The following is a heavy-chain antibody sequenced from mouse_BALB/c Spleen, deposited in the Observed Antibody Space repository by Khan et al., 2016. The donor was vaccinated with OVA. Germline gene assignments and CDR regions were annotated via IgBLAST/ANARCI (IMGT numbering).Heavy chain of an antibody. Sequence: QVQLKQSGAELVKPGASVRLSCKASGYTFTSYYIYWVKQRPGQGLEWIGEINPSNGGTNFNEKFKSKAALTVDKSSSTAYLQLSSLTSEDSAVYYCTGSGYDTFAYWGQGTLVTVSA. CDR3: TGSGYDTFAY. J-gene: IGHJ3*01. V-gene: IGHV1S81*02. CDR1: GYTFTSYY. D-gene: IGHD2-3*01. CDR2: INPSNGGT.